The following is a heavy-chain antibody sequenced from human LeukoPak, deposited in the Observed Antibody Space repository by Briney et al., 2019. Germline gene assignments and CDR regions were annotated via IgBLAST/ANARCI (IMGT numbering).Heavy chain of an antibody. J-gene: IGHJ4*02. V-gene: IGHV3-30-3*01. CDR1: GFTFSNYA. Sequence: GGSLRLSCTASGFTFSNYAMSWVRQAPGKGLEWVAVISYDGSNKYYADSVKGRFTISRDNSKNTLYLQMNSLRAEDTAVYYCARGGYCSSTSCYTPWYFDYWGQGTLVTVSS. D-gene: IGHD2-2*02. CDR2: ISYDGSNK. CDR3: ARGGYCSSTSCYTPWYFDY.